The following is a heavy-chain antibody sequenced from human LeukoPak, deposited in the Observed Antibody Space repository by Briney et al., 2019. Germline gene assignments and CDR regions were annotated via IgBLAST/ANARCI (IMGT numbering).Heavy chain of an antibody. CDR3: ARAENPVTTVLRY. D-gene: IGHD4-11*01. V-gene: IGHV4-39*07. CDR2: INHSGST. Sequence: PSETPSLTCTVSGGSISSSGYYWSWIRQPPGKGLEWIGEINHSGSTNYNPSLKSRVTISVDTSKNQFSLKLSSVTAADTAVYYCARAENPVTTVLRYWGQGTLVTVSS. CDR1: GGSISSSGYY. J-gene: IGHJ4*02.